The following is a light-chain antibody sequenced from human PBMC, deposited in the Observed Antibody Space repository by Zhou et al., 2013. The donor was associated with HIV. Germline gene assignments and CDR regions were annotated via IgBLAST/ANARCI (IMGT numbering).Light chain of an antibody. CDR1: YNVDKS. CDR3: QKYNSAPQA. J-gene: IGKJ4*01. CDR2: MAS. V-gene: IGKV1-5*03. Sequence: DIQMTQSPSTLAASIGDGVIITCRATYNVDKSLAWYQQKPGKPPKLLIYMASSLKSGVPSRFSGSGSGSGTAFTLTITTLQPEDFATYYCQKYNSAPQAFGGGTKVEIK.